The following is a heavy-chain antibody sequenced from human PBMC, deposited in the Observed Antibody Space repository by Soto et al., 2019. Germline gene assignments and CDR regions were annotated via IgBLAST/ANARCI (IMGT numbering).Heavy chain of an antibody. CDR1: GDSFSDYY. CDR2: VFHSATT. CDR3: ARVHYCSGCLIDL. V-gene: IGHV4-59*01. J-gene: IGHJ1*01. D-gene: IGHD6-19*01. Sequence: NPSETLSLTCTVSGDSFSDYYWNWIRQVPGKGLEWIGFVFHSATTSYNPSLKTRVAISDDTSKKQFSLRLTSVSAADTAIYYCARVHYCSGCLIDLWVKSIPVTVSS.